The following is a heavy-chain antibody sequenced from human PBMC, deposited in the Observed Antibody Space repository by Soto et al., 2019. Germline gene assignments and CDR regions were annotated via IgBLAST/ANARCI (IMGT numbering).Heavy chain of an antibody. D-gene: IGHD1-26*01. Sequence: AGGSLRLSCAASGFTFSSYGMHWVRQAPGKGLEWVAVISYDGSNKYYADSVKGRFTISRDNSKNTLYLQMNSLRAEDTAVYYCAKWSELGLDAFDIWGQGTMVTVSS. CDR1: GFTFSSYG. CDR3: AKWSELGLDAFDI. J-gene: IGHJ3*02. CDR2: ISYDGSNK. V-gene: IGHV3-30*18.